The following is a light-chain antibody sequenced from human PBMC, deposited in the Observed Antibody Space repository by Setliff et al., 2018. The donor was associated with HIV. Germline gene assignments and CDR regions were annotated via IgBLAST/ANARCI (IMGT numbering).Light chain of an antibody. Sequence: QSALTQPASVSGSPGQSITISCTGSTNNVGSYDLVSWYQQHPGKAPKLMIYEVTRRPSGVSNRFSGSKSGNTASLTISGLQAEDEAEYYCCSYASGSTFVFGTGT. V-gene: IGLV2-23*02. CDR3: CSYASGSTFV. J-gene: IGLJ1*01. CDR2: EVT. CDR1: TNNVGSYDL.